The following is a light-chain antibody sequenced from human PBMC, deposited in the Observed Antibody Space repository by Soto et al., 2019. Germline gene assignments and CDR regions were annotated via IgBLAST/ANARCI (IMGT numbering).Light chain of an antibody. J-gene: IGLJ1*01. CDR2: SDN. Sequence: QSALPQPPSASGTPGQGVTISCSGSDSNIGGGAVNWYQHLPGTAPKLLIFSDNQRPSGVPDRFSGSRSGTSASLAISGLHSEDEADYYCAAWDDSLGGQVFGTGTKVTVL. V-gene: IGLV1-44*01. CDR3: AAWDDSLGGQV. CDR1: DSNIGGGA.